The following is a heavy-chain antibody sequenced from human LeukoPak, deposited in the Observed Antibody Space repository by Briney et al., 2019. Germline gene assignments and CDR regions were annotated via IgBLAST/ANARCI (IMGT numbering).Heavy chain of an antibody. CDR3: ARVKPRDYFDY. CDR2: IYYSGST. CDR1: GGFINSSSYY. Sequence: SETLSLTCTVSGGFINSSSYYWGWIRQPPGKGLEWIGCIYYSGSTYYNASLKSRVTISVDTSKNQFSLKLSSVTAADTAVYYCARVKPRDYFDYWGQGTLVTVSS. V-gene: IGHV4-39*07. J-gene: IGHJ4*02.